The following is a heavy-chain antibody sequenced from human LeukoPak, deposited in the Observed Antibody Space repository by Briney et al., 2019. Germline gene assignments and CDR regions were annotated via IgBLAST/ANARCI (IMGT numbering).Heavy chain of an antibody. J-gene: IGHJ3*02. CDR3: AREFNTYYYGSGSHDAFDI. CDR1: GYTFTYYY. CDR2: ITPYSGGT. Sequence: ASVKVSCKASGYTFTYYYIHWVRQAPGQGLEWMGWITPYSGGTDYAQKFQGRVTMTMDTSISTVYMELSGLRSDDTAVYYCAREFNTYYYGSGSHDAFDIWGQGTEVTVS. V-gene: IGHV1-2*02. D-gene: IGHD3-10*01.